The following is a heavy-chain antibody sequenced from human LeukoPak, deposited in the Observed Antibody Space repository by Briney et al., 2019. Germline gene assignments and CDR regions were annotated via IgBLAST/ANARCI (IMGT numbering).Heavy chain of an antibody. CDR3: ARVDFWSGYRLDY. J-gene: IGHJ4*02. CDR2: IYHSGST. V-gene: IGHV4-34*01. CDR1: GGSFSGYY. Sequence: SETLSLTCAVYGGSFSGYYWSWIRQPPGKGLEWIGSIYHSGSTYYNPSLKSRVTISVDTSKNQFSLKLSSVTAADTAVYYCARVDFWSGYRLDYWGQGTLVTVSS. D-gene: IGHD3-3*01.